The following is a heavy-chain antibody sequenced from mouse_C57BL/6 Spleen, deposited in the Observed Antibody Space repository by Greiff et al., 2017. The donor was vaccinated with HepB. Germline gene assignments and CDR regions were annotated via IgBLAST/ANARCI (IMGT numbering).Heavy chain of an antibody. J-gene: IGHJ2*01. V-gene: IGHV1-55*01. D-gene: IGHD2-1*01. Sequence: VQLQQPGAELVKPGASVKISCKASGYTFTSYWITWVKQRPGQGLEWIGDIYPGSGSTNYNEKFKSKATLTVDTSSSTAYMQLSSLTSEDSAVYYCAREGIYYGNLDYWGQGTTLTVSS. CDR1: GYTFTSYW. CDR2: IYPGSGST. CDR3: AREGIYYGNLDY.